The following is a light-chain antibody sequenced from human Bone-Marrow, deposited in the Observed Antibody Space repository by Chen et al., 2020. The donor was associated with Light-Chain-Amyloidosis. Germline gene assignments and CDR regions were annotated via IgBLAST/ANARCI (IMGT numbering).Light chain of an antibody. V-gene: IGLV3-25*03. CDR3: QSADSSGTYEVI. CDR2: RDT. CDR1: DLPTKY. Sequence: SYELTQPPSVSGSPGQTARITCSGDDLPTKYAYWYQQKPGQAPVLVIHRDTERPSGISERFSGSSSGTTATLTISGVQAEDEADSHCQSADSSGTYEVIFGGGTKLTVL. J-gene: IGLJ2*01.